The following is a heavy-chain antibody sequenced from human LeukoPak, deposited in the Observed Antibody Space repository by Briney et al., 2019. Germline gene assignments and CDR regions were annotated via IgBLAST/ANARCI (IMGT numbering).Heavy chain of an antibody. D-gene: IGHD2-15*01. J-gene: IGHJ6*02. CDR1: GFTVSSNY. V-gene: IGHV3-53*01. Sequence: GGSLRLSCAASGFTVSSNYMSWVRQAPGKGLEWVSVIYSGGSTYYADSVKGRFTISRDNSKNTLYLQMNSLRAEDTAVYYCARDCGSGGGCYSGEYYYYGMDVWGQGTTVTVSS. CDR3: ARDCGSGGGCYSGEYYYYGMDV. CDR2: IYSGGST.